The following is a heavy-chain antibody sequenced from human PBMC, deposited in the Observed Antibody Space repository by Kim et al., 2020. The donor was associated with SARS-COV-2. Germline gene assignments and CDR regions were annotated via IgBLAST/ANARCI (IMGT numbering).Heavy chain of an antibody. J-gene: IGHJ4*02. Sequence: ASVKVSCKASGYTFTSYYMHWVRQAPGQGLEWMGIINPSGGSTSYAQKFQGRVTMTRDTSTSTVYMELSSLRSDDTAVYYCARGLPIVVVPAAVDYWGQGTLVTVSS. CDR3: ARGLPIVVVPAAVDY. CDR1: GYTFTSYY. D-gene: IGHD2-2*01. CDR2: INPSGGST. V-gene: IGHV1-46*01.